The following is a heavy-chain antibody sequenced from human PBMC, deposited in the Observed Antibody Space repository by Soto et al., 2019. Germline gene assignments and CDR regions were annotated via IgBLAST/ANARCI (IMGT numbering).Heavy chain of an antibody. J-gene: IGHJ4*02. Sequence: PGGSLRLSCAASGFTFSSYSMNWVRQAPGKGLEWVSSISSSSYIYYADSVKGRFTISRDNAKNSLYLQMNSLRAEDTAVYYCATPALYDSSGYYSASQDYWGQGTLVTVSS. V-gene: IGHV3-21*01. CDR2: ISSSSYI. D-gene: IGHD3-22*01. CDR3: ATPALYDSSGYYSASQDY. CDR1: GFTFSSYS.